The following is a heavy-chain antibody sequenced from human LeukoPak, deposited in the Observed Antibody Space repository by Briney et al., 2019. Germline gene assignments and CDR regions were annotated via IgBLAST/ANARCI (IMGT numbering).Heavy chain of an antibody. CDR2: IYPGDSDT. J-gene: IGHJ6*03. Sequence: GESLKISCKGSGYSFTSYWIGWVRQMPGKGLEWMGIIYPGDSDTRYSPSFQGQVTISADKSISTAYLQWSSLKASDTAMYYCARQGGYYDHYYYYMDVWGKGTTVTISS. CDR1: GYSFTSYW. CDR3: ARQGGYYDHYYYYMDV. V-gene: IGHV5-51*01. D-gene: IGHD1-26*01.